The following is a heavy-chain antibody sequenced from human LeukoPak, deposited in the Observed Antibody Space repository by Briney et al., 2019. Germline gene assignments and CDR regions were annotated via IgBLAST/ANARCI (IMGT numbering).Heavy chain of an antibody. D-gene: IGHD1-1*01. J-gene: IGHJ1*01. CDR2: INPNSGGT. Sequence: ASVTVSCTASGYTFTGYYMHWVRQAPAQGLEWMGWINPNSGGTNYAQKFQGRVTMTRDTSISTAYMELSRLRSDDTAVYYCARGGYLAEYFQHWGQGTLVTVSS. CDR3: ARGGYLAEYFQH. V-gene: IGHV1-2*02. CDR1: GYTFTGYY.